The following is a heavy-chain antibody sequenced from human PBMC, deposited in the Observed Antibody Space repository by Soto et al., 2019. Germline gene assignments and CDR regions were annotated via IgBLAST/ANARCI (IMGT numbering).Heavy chain of an antibody. J-gene: IGHJ3*02. V-gene: IGHV4-34*01. D-gene: IGHD2-8*02. Sequence: QVQLQQWGAGLLKPSETLSLTCAVYGGFVSSGSYYWSWIRQPPGKGLEWIGEMSHSGGTHFNPSLKGRVTISVDTSKTQISRKMRYVTAADTAQYYCARVERGTATTVVDAFDIWGPGTMVTVSS. CDR3: ARVERGTATTVVDAFDI. CDR1: GGFVSSGSYY. CDR2: MSHSGGT.